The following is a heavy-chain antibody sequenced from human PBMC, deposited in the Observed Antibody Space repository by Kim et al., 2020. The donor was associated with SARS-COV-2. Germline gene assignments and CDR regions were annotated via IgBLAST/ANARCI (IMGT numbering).Heavy chain of an antibody. Sequence: SVKVSCKASGGTFSSYAISWVRQAPGQGLEWMGGIIPIFGTANYAQKFQGRVTITADESTSTAYMELSSLRSEDTAVYYCAGRDDSSGHRPLDYWGQGTLVTVSS. CDR2: IIPIFGTA. J-gene: IGHJ4*02. D-gene: IGHD3-22*01. V-gene: IGHV1-69*13. CDR1: GGTFSSYA. CDR3: AGRDDSSGHRPLDY.